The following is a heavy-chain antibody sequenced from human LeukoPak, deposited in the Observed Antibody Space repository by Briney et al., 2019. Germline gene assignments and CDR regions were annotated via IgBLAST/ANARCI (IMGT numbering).Heavy chain of an antibody. V-gene: IGHV1-2*02. CDR3: ARESTTVTLGH. J-gene: IGHJ4*02. CDR2: INPNSGGT. CDR1: GGTFSSYA. Sequence: GASVKVSCKASGGTFSSYAISWVRQAPGQGLEWMGWINPNSGGTNYAQKFQGRVTMTRDTSISTAYMELSRLRSDDTAVYYCARESTTVTLGHWGQGTLVTVSS. D-gene: IGHD4-17*01.